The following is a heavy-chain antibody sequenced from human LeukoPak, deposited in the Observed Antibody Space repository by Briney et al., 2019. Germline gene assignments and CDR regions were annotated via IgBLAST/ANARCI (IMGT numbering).Heavy chain of an antibody. D-gene: IGHD5-24*01. CDR3: ARVRDGYFIDY. CDR1: GFTVSSNY. Sequence: PGGSLRLSCAASGFTVSSNYISWVRQAPGKGLEWVSVIYSGGSTYYADSVKGRFSTSRDNSKNTVYLQMNSLRAEDTAVYYCARVRDGYFIDYWGQGTLVTVSS. CDR2: IYSGGST. J-gene: IGHJ4*02. V-gene: IGHV3-66*01.